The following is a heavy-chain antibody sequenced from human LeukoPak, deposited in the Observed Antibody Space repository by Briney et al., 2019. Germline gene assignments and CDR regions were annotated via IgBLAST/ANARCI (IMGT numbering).Heavy chain of an antibody. CDR3: ARHQYYYDSSGPDY. CDR1: GYSFTSYW. D-gene: IGHD3-22*01. J-gene: IGHJ4*02. CDR2: IYPGDSDT. Sequence: GESLKISCKGSGYSFTSYWIGRVRQMPGKVLEWMGIIYPGDSDTSYSPSLQGQVTISADKSISTAYLQWSSLKASDTAMYYCARHQYYYDSSGPDYWGQGTLVTVSS. V-gene: IGHV5-51*01.